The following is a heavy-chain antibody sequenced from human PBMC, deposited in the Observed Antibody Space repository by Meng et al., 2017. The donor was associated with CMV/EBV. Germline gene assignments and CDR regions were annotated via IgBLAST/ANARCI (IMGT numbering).Heavy chain of an antibody. V-gene: IGHV1-46*01. CDR2: INPSGGST. CDR3: ARAGYSSSWYADKYKWFDP. CDR1: GYTFTSYY. D-gene: IGHD6-13*01. J-gene: IGHJ5*02. Sequence: ASVKVSCKASGYTFTSYYMHWVRQAPGQGLEWMGIINPSGGSTSYAQKFQGRVTMTRDTSTSTVYMELSSLRSEDTAVYYCARAGYSSSWYADKYKWFDPWGQGTLVTVSS.